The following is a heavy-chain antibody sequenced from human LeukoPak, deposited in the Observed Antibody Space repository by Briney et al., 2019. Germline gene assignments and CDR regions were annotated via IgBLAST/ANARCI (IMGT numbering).Heavy chain of an antibody. D-gene: IGHD3-3*01. CDR3: ARGMLSSAGYHWYYYMDV. J-gene: IGHJ6*03. CDR2: ISGSGGST. CDR1: GFTFSSYA. V-gene: IGHV3-23*01. Sequence: PGGSLRLSCAASGFTFSSYAMSWVRQAPGKGLEWVSAISGSGGSTYYADSVKGRFTISGDNSKNTLYLQMNSLRGEDTAVYYCARGMLSSAGYHWYYYMDVWGKGAMVTVSS.